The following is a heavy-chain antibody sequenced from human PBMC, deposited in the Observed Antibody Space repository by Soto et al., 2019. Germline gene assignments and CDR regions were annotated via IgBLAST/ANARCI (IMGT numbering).Heavy chain of an antibody. Sequence: SETLSLTCTVSGASISSTRYYWGWIRQPPGQGLEWIGSIYYSGYAYYNPSLKSRVTISVDTSRDQFSLNLRSMAAADTAVYYCARPTSTDLRDPFDIWGQGIMVTVSS. J-gene: IGHJ3*02. CDR3: ARPTSTDLRDPFDI. D-gene: IGHD4-17*01. CDR1: GASISSTRYY. CDR2: IYYSGYA. V-gene: IGHV4-39*01.